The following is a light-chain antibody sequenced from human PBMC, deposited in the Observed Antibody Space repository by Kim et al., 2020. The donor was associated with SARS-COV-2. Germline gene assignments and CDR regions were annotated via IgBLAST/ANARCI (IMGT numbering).Light chain of an antibody. CDR3: YSAADIESRV. Sequence: SYELTQPSSVSVSPGQTARITCSGDVLAKKYARWFQQKPGQAPVLVIYKDSERPSGIPERFSGSSSGTTVTLTISGAQVEDEADYYRYSAADIESRVFGGGTQLTVL. CDR1: VLAKKY. CDR2: KDS. J-gene: IGLJ3*02. V-gene: IGLV3-27*01.